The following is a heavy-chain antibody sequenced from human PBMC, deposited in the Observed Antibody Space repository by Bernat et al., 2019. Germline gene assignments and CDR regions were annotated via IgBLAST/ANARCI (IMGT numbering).Heavy chain of an antibody. D-gene: IGHD3-10*01. J-gene: IGHJ4*02. CDR1: GFTFTDYW. Sequence: EVLLVESGGGLVQPGGSLRLSCAASGFTFTDYWMHWVRQAPGKGLVWVGRVRTKANGFATSYAASVNGRCTISRDDSKKTAYLQMKSLKIEDTAVYYCTRSGGLTEQTLDYWGQGTLVTVSS. V-gene: IGHV3-73*02. CDR3: TRSGGLTEQTLDY. CDR2: VRTKANGFAT.